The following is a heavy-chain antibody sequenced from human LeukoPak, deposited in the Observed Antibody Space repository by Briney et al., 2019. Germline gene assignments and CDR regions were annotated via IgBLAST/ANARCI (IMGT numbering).Heavy chain of an antibody. Sequence: SVKVSCKASGGTFSSYAISWVRQAPGQGLEWMGGIIPIFGTANYAQKFQGRVTITADESTGTAYMELSSLRSEDTAVYYCANSIAAAGTDYWGQGTLVTVSS. D-gene: IGHD6-13*01. CDR2: IIPIFGTA. V-gene: IGHV1-69*13. CDR3: ANSIAAAGTDY. CDR1: GGTFSSYA. J-gene: IGHJ4*02.